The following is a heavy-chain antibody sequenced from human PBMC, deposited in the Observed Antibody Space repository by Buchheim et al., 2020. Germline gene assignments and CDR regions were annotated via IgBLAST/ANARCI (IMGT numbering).Heavy chain of an antibody. Sequence: EVQLVESGGGLVQPGGSLRLSCAASGFTVSSNYMSWVRQAPGKGLEWVSVIYSGGSTYYADSVKGRFTISRDNSKNTLYLQMNSLRAEDTAVYYCARDLAWHYDFWSGSPPGGVDPWGQGTL. D-gene: IGHD3-3*01. CDR1: GFTVSSNY. CDR3: ARDLAWHYDFWSGSPPGGVDP. CDR2: IYSGGST. V-gene: IGHV3-66*02. J-gene: IGHJ5*02.